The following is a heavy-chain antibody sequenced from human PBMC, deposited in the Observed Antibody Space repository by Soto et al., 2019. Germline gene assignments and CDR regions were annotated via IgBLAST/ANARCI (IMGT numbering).Heavy chain of an antibody. Sequence: GAPVKVSCQASGGTFSSYNISWVRQAPGQGLEWMGRIIPILGIANYAQKFQGRVTITADKSTSTAYMELSSLRSEDTAVYYCARDNRDDILTYWGQGTLVTVSS. D-gene: IGHD3-9*01. V-gene: IGHV1-69*04. CDR1: GGTFSSYN. CDR3: ARDNRDDILTY. J-gene: IGHJ4*02. CDR2: IIPILGIA.